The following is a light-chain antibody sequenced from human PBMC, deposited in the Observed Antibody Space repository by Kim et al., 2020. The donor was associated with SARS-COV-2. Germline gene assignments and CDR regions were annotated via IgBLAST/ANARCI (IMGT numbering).Light chain of an antibody. J-gene: IGLJ2*01. CDR2: QDT. CDR1: KLGDKY. CDR3: QAWDSSTVV. Sequence: SVSPGQTGSITCSGDKLGDKYTFWYQQKTGQSPVLVIYQDTKRSSGIHERFSASNSGNTATLTISGTQAMDEADYYCQAWDSSTVVFGGGTQLTVL. V-gene: IGLV3-1*01.